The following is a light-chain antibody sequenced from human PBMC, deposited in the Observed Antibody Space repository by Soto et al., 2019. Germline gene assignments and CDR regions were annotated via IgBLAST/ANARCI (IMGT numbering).Light chain of an antibody. Sequence: DIQMTQSPSSLSASVGDRVTITCRASQSIITYLNWYQQKPGTAPKLLIYATSSLQSGVPSRFSGSGSGTDFTLTISSLPPEDFATYYCQQSFRTRYTFGQGTKLEIK. CDR1: QSIITY. J-gene: IGKJ2*01. CDR3: QQSFRTRYT. V-gene: IGKV1-39*01. CDR2: ATS.